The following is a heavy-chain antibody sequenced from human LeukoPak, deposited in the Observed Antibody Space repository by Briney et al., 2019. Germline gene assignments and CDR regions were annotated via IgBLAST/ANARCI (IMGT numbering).Heavy chain of an antibody. CDR1: GYSFINFG. V-gene: IGHV3-23*01. J-gene: IGHJ2*01. CDR3: AKDREDSAMISGVFDL. Sequence: SCKASGYSFINFGLSWVRQAPGKGLEWVSGISGSGGHTYNADSVEGRFTISRDNSKNTVSLQLSSLRVEDTAVYFCAKDREDSAMISGVFDLWGRGTLVTVSS. D-gene: IGHD5-18*01. CDR2: ISGSGGHT.